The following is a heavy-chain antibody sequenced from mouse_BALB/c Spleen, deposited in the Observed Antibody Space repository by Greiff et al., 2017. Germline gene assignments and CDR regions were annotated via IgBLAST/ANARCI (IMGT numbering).Heavy chain of an antibody. V-gene: IGHV5-12-2*01. J-gene: IGHJ2*01. D-gene: IGHD2-1*01. CDR2: ISNGGGST. Sequence: EVMLVESGGGLVQPGGSLKLSCAASGFTFSSYTMSWVRQTPEKRLEWVAYISNGGGSTYYPDTVKARFTISRDNAKNTLYLQMSSLKSEDTAMYYCARHDGNYVYFDYWGQGTTLTVSS. CDR1: GFTFSSYT. CDR3: ARHDGNYVYFDY.